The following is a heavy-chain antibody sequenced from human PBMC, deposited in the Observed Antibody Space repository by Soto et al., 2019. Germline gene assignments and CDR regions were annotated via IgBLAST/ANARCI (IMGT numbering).Heavy chain of an antibody. J-gene: IGHJ4*02. Sequence: QVQLQESGPGLVKPSQTLSLTCTVSGGSISNDNYYWSWIRQPPGKGLEWIAYIYYSGSTYYNPSLKSRLTISVDPSKNQFSLKLSSVTAADTAVCYCARTTSPAPFYDASADYERWGQGTLVAVSS. CDR1: GGSISNDNYY. D-gene: IGHD3-22*01. CDR3: ARTTSPAPFYDASADYER. V-gene: IGHV4-30-4*01. CDR2: IYYSGST.